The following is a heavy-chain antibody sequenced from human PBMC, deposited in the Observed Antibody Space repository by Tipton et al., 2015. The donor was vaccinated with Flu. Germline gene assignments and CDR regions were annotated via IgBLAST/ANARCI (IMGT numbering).Heavy chain of an antibody. V-gene: IGHV4-4*07. CDR2: IYTSGST. Sequence: TLSLTCIVSGGSMSSFYWSWIRQPAGKGLGWIGRIYTSGSTIYHPSLKSRVTMSVDTSKNEFSLKLNSVTAADTAVYYCARKMAAVAPFDPWGPGTLVTVSS. J-gene: IGHJ5*02. CDR3: ARKMAAVAPFDP. D-gene: IGHD5-24*01. CDR1: GGSMSSFY.